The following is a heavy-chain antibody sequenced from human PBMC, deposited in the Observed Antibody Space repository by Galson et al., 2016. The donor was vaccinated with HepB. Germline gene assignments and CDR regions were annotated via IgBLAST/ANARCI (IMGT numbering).Heavy chain of an antibody. CDR1: GFTFSSYA. D-gene: IGHD3-16*02. CDR2: ISGSGDST. CDR3: ANDDYIWGSDRPSAGGYHGMDV. Sequence: SLRLSCAASGFTFSSYAMSWVRQAPGKGLEWVSAISGSGDSTYYADSVKGRFTISRDNPKNTLYLQMNSLRAEDTAVYYCANDDYIWGSDRPSAGGYHGMDVWGQGTTVTVSS. J-gene: IGHJ6*02. V-gene: IGHV3-23*01.